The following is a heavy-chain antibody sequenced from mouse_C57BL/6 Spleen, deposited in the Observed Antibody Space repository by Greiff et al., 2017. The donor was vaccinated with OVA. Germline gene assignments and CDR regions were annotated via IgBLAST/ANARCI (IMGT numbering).Heavy chain of an antibody. J-gene: IGHJ4*01. Sequence: VQLVESGPGLVAPSQSLSITCTVSGFSLTSYAISWVRQPPGKGLEWRGVIWTGGGTNYNSALKSRLSISKDNSKSQVFLKMNSLQTDDTARYYCASYDDYAMDYWGQGTSVTVSS. CDR3: ASYDDYAMDY. CDR2: IWTGGGT. D-gene: IGHD2-12*01. CDR1: GFSLTSYA. V-gene: IGHV2-9-1*01.